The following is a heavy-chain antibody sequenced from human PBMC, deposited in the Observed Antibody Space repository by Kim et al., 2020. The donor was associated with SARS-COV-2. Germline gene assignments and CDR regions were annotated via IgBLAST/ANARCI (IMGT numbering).Heavy chain of an antibody. V-gene: IGHV3-21*01. CDR3: ATLRGYSYVVDY. D-gene: IGHD5-18*01. Sequence: GGSLRLSCAASGFTFSSYSMNWVRQAPGKGLEWVSSISSSSSYIYYADSVKGRFTISRDNAKNSLYLQMNSLRAEDTAVYYCATLRGYSYVVDYWGQGTLVTVSS. CDR2: ISSSSSYI. J-gene: IGHJ4*02. CDR1: GFTFSSYS.